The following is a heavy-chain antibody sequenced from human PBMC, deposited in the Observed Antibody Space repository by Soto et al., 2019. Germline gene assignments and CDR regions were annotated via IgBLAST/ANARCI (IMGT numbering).Heavy chain of an antibody. V-gene: IGHV4-61*01. CDR1: GGSVSSGSYY. Sequence: SETLSLTCTVSGGSVSSGSYYWSCIRQPPGKGLEWIGYIYYSGSTNYNPSLKSRVTISVDTSKNQFSLKLSSVTAADTAVYYCARSTSYYDSSVYYPDYWGPGTLVTVYS. CDR3: ARSTSYYDSSVYYPDY. J-gene: IGHJ4*02. CDR2: IYYSGST. D-gene: IGHD3-22*01.